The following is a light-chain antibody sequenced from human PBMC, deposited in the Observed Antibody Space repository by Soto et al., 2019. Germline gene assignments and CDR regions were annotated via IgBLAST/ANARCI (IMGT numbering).Light chain of an antibody. J-gene: IGKJ1*01. Sequence: EIVLTQSPGTLSLSPGERGILSCRASQYMTTTKLAWYQQKPGQSPRLLIYGASTRATGTPDRFSGSGSGTDFSLTISRLEPEDFAVYYCLQYDTAPRTFCQGTKVDIK. CDR2: GAS. CDR1: QYMTTTK. V-gene: IGKV3-20*01. CDR3: LQYDTAPRT.